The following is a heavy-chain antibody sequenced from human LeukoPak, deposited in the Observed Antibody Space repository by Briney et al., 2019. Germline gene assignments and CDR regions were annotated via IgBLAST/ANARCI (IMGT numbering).Heavy chain of an antibody. J-gene: IGHJ6*03. CDR3: AKVEWSSSWYIYSHYYYYYMDV. CDR2: IRYDGSNK. Sequence: GGSLRLSCAASGFTFSSYGMHWVRQAPGKGLEWVAFIRYDGSNKYYADSVKGRFTISRDNSKNTLYLQMNSLRAEDTAVYYCAKVEWSSSWYIYSHYYYYYMDVWGKGTTVTISS. D-gene: IGHD6-13*01. CDR1: GFTFSSYG. V-gene: IGHV3-30*02.